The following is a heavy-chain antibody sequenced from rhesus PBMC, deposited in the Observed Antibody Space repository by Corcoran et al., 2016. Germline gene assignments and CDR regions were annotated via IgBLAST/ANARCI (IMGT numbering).Heavy chain of an antibody. V-gene: IGHV4-160*01. J-gene: IGHJ6*01. CDR2: IYGSSGST. D-gene: IGHD1-44*01. Sequence: QVQLQESGPGLVKPSETLSLTCAVSGGSIRSNYWRCIRQPPGKGLEWIGYIYGSSGSTSYHPSLKRPVITSTETYKNMCHMQPSSVTAADTAVYYCARVARYSTLLDSWGQGVVVTVSS. CDR1: GGSIRSNY. CDR3: ARVARYSTLLDS.